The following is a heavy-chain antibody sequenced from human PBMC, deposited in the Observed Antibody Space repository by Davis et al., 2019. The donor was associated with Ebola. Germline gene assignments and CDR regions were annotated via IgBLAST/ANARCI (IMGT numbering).Heavy chain of an antibody. CDR1: GYSFISYW. Sequence: GESLKISCTGSGYSFISYWIGWVRQMPGKGLEWMGIIYPGDSDTRYSPSFQGQVTISADKSISTAYLQWSSLKASDTAMYYCARLGYSGYDSGSLYYYYYGMDVWAKGPRSPSP. CDR2: IYPGDSDT. CDR3: ARLGYSGYDSGSLYYYYYGMDV. D-gene: IGHD5-12*01. J-gene: IGHJ6*02. V-gene: IGHV5-51*01.